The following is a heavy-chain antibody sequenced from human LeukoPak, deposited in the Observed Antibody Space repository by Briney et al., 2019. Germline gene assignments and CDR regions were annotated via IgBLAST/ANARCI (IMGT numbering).Heavy chain of an antibody. J-gene: IGHJ4*02. CDR1: GFNFNTFW. V-gene: IGHV3-7*01. D-gene: IGHD5-18*01. CDR2: IKEDGSEE. CDR3: ARDRGYFY. Sequence: GGSLRLSCAASGFNFNTFWMTWVRQAPGKGLEWVANIKEDGSEEYYVDSVKGRFTISRDNAKNSLYLQMNSLRAEDTAVYYCARDRGYFYWGQGTLVTVSS.